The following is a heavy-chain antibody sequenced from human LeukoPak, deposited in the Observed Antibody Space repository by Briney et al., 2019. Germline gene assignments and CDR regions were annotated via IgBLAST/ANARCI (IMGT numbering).Heavy chain of an antibody. D-gene: IGHD2-2*02. CDR1: GFTFSSYA. Sequence: GGSLRLSRAASGFTFSSYAMSWVRQAPGKGLEWVSAISGSGGSTYYADSVKGRFTVSRDISKTTLYLQMNSLRVEDTAVYYCARDYCSSTSCYTFSDAFDIWGQGTMVTVSS. CDR3: ARDYCSSTSCYTFSDAFDI. V-gene: IGHV3-23*01. CDR2: ISGSGGST. J-gene: IGHJ3*02.